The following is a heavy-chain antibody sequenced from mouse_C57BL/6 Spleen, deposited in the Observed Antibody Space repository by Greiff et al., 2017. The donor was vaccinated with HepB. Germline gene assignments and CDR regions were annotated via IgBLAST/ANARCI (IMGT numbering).Heavy chain of an antibody. Sequence: EVHLVESGGDLVKPGGSLKLSCAASGFTFSSYGMSWVRQTPDKRLEWVATISSGGSYTYYPDSVKGRFTISRDNAKNTLYLQMSSLKSEDTAMYYCARHPPNYYSNYVRYFDYWGQGTTLTVSS. D-gene: IGHD2-5*01. CDR1: GFTFSSYG. V-gene: IGHV5-6*01. J-gene: IGHJ2*01. CDR3: ARHPPNYYSNYVRYFDY. CDR2: ISSGGSYT.